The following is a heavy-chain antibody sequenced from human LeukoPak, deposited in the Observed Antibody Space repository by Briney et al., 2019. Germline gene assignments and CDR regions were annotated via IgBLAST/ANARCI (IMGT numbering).Heavy chain of an antibody. CDR2: IYYSGST. Sequence: SETLSLTCTVSGGSISSYYWSWIRQPPGKGLEWIGYIYYSGSTYYNPSLKSRVTISVDTSKNQFSLKLSSVTAADTAVYYCARETLGYSYGYEYWGQGTLVTVSS. J-gene: IGHJ4*02. CDR1: GGSISSYY. D-gene: IGHD5-18*01. V-gene: IGHV4-59*12. CDR3: ARETLGYSYGYEY.